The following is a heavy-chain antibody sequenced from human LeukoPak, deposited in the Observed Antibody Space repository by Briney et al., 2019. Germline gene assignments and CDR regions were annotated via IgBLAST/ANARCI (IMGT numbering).Heavy chain of an antibody. Sequence: GGSLRLSCAASGFTFSSYAMHWVRQASGKGLEWVAVISYDGSNKYYADSVKGRFTISRDNSKNTLYLQMNSLRAEDTAVYYCARANTGFDPWGQGTLVTVSS. CDR3: ARANTGFDP. J-gene: IGHJ5*02. CDR2: ISYDGSNK. V-gene: IGHV3-30*04. CDR1: GFTFSSYA. D-gene: IGHD1-14*01.